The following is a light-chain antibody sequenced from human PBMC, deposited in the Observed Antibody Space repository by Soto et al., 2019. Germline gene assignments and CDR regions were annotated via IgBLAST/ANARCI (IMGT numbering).Light chain of an antibody. CDR3: QVWDSGSEHYV. CDR1: NIGSQR. Sequence: SYVLTQPPSVSVAPGQTARITCGGSNIGSQRVHWYQQRPGQAPVLVVHDDSDRPSGIPERFSGSNSGNAATLTISRVEAGAEADYYCQVWDSGSEHYVFGTGTKLTVL. V-gene: IGLV3-21*02. J-gene: IGLJ1*01. CDR2: DDS.